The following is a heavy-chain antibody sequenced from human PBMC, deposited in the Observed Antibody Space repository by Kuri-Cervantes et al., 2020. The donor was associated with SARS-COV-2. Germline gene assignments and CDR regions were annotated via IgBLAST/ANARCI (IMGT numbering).Heavy chain of an antibody. Sequence: ASVKVSCKASGYTFTGYYMHWVRQATGQGLEWMGWMNPNSGNTGYAQKFQGRVTITRNTSISTAYMELSSLRSEDTAVYYCARDSSPCSSTSCYVSWFDPWGQGTLVTVSS. CDR3: ARDSSPCSSTSCYVSWFDP. V-gene: IGHV1-8*03. CDR1: GYTFTGYY. J-gene: IGHJ5*02. CDR2: MNPNSGNT. D-gene: IGHD2-2*01.